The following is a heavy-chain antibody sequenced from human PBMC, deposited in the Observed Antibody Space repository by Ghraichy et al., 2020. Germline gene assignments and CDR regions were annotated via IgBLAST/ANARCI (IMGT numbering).Heavy chain of an antibody. CDR2: ISYSGST. D-gene: IGHD3-16*02. J-gene: IGHJ5*02. CDR3: ASIWAYDYVWGSYRLPGWFDP. CDR1: GGSISNTSYY. V-gene: IGHV4-39*01. Sequence: SETLSLTCTVSGGSISNTSYYWGWIRQPPGKGLEWIGSISYSGSTSYNPSLKSRVTISVDTYKNQFSLKLSSVIAADMAVYYCASIWAYDYVWGSYRLPGWFDPWGQGTLVTVSS.